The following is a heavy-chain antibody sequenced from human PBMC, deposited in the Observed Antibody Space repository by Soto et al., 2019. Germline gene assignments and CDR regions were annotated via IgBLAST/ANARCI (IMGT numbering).Heavy chain of an antibody. D-gene: IGHD1-26*01. J-gene: IGHJ6*02. V-gene: IGHV3-23*01. CDR2: ISGSGGST. Sequence: EVQLLESGGGLVQPGGSLRLSCAASGFTFSSYAMSWVRQAPGKGLEWVSAISGSGGSTYYADSVKGRFTISRDNSKNTLYLQMNSLRAEDTAGYYWARAGGLEGATSYYGMDVWGQGTTVAVSS. CDR3: ARAGGLEGATSYYGMDV. CDR1: GFTFSSYA.